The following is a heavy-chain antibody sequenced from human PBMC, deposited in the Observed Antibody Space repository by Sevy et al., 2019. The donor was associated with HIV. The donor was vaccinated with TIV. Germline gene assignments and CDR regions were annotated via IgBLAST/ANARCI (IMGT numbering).Heavy chain of an antibody. V-gene: IGHV3-7*01. CDR2: IRQDGSEK. CDR3: ARDVTTAIFGVLRDYGMDV. D-gene: IGHD3-3*01. J-gene: IGHJ6*02. CDR1: GFTFSTYW. Sequence: GVSLRLSCAASGFTFSTYWMSWVRQAPGKGLEWVANIRQDGSEKYYVDSVKGRFTISKDNAKNSLYLQMNSLRAEDTAVYYCARDVTTAIFGVLRDYGMDVWGQGTTVTVSS.